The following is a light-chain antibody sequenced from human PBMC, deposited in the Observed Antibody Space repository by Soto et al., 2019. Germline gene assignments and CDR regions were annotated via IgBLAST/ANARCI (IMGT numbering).Light chain of an antibody. J-gene: IGLJ3*02. V-gene: IGLV1-40*01. CDR1: SSNIGAGYD. CDR3: QSYDSSLNGGV. Sequence: QSVLTQLPSVSGAPGQRVTISCTGSSSNIGAGYDVHWYQQLPGTAPKLLIYGNSNRPSGVPDRFSGSKSGTSASLAITGLQAEDEADYYCQSYDSSLNGGVFGGGTKLTVL. CDR2: GNS.